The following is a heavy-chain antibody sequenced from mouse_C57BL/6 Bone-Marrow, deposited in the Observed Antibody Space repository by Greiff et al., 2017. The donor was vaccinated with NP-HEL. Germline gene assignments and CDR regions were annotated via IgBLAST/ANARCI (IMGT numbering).Heavy chain of an antibody. V-gene: IGHV5-2*01. J-gene: IGHJ3*01. Sequence: EVKLVESGAGLVQPGESLKLSCESNEYEFPSHDMSWVRKTPEKRLELVAAINRDGGSTYYPDPIERRFIISRDNTRKTLYLQMSSLRSEDTALYYCARGGYGNYFAYWGQGTLVTVSA. CDR1: EYEFPSHD. D-gene: IGHD2-10*02. CDR3: ARGGYGNYFAY. CDR2: INRDGGST.